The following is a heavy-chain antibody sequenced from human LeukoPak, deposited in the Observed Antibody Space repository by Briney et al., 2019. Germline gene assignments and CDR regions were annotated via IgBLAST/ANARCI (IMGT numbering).Heavy chain of an antibody. J-gene: IGHJ3*02. CDR2: ISSSSSYI. CDR3: AKGEYYYDSSGYGSAFDI. V-gene: IGHV3-21*04. Sequence: PGGSLRLSCAASGFTFSTYSMNWVRQAPGKGLEWVSSISSSSSYIYYADSVKGRFTVSRDNAKNSLYLQMNSLRAEDTALYYCAKGEYYYDSSGYGSAFDIWGQGTMVTVSS. D-gene: IGHD3-22*01. CDR1: GFTFSTYS.